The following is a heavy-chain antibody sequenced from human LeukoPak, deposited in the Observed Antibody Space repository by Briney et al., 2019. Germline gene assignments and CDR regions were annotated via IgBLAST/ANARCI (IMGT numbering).Heavy chain of an antibody. CDR1: GFSFSSYG. Sequence: GGSLRLSCAASGFSFSSYGMSWVRQAPGKGLEWVSIISTDGGTTHYAESVKGRFTISRDNPKNTLHLQMNSLRVEDTAVYFCTKSQSGGGYYSPFDSWGQGSLVTVSS. CDR3: TKSQSGGGYYSPFDS. J-gene: IGHJ4*02. D-gene: IGHD3-22*01. V-gene: IGHV3-23*01. CDR2: ISTDGGTT.